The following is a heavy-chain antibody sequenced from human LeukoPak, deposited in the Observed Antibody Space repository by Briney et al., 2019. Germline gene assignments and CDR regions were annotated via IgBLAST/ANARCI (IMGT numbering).Heavy chain of an antibody. CDR3: AKDRGYCSGDSCYYFDY. Sequence: PGRSLRLSCAASEFTFSSYGMHWVRQAPGKGLEWVAVISYDGSNKYYADSVKGRFTISRDNSKNTLYLQMNSLRAEDTAVYYCAKDRGYCSGDSCYYFDYWGQGTLVTVSS. V-gene: IGHV3-30*18. D-gene: IGHD2-15*01. CDR2: ISYDGSNK. J-gene: IGHJ4*02. CDR1: EFTFSSYG.